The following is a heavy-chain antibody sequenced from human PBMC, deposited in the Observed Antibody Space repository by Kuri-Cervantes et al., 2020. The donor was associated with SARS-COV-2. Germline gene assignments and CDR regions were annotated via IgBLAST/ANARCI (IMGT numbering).Heavy chain of an antibody. V-gene: IGHV3-30*04. CDR3: ARGRIVVPAGKLRRDMKIDH. CDR2: ISNDASNK. D-gene: IGHD2-2*01. Sequence: GGSLRLSCAASGFTFSSYAMYWVRQAPGKGLEWMAFISNDASNKYYTDSVKGRFTISRDNSKNTLYLQMNSLRVEDTAVYYCARGRIVVPAGKLRRDMKIDHWGQGTLVTVSS. J-gene: IGHJ4*02. CDR1: GFTFSSYA.